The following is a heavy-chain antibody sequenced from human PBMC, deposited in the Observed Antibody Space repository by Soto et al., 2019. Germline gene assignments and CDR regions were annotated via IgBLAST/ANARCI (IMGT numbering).Heavy chain of an antibody. D-gene: IGHD5-18*01. CDR1: GFTFSSYS. V-gene: IGHV3-48*01. J-gene: IGHJ6*01. Sequence: GGSLRLSCAASGFTFSSYSMNWVRQAPGKGLEWVSYISSSSSTIYYADSVKGRFTISRDNAKNSLYLQMNSLRAEDTAVYYCARRGYSFHYYGMDVWGQGTTVTVSS. CDR3: ARRGYSFHYYGMDV. CDR2: ISSSSSTI.